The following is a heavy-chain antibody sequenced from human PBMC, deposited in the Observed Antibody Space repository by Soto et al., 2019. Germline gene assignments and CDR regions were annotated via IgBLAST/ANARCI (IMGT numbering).Heavy chain of an antibody. V-gene: IGHV3-48*02. CDR2: ISSSSSTI. J-gene: IGHJ5*02. Sequence: EVQLVESGGGLVQPGGSLRLSCPASGFTFSSYSMNWVRQAPGKGLEWVSYISSSSSTIYYADSVKGRFTISRDNAKNSLYLQMNSLRDEDTAVYYCARESAALNWFDPWGQGTLVTVSS. D-gene: IGHD2-2*01. CDR1: GFTFSSYS. CDR3: ARESAALNWFDP.